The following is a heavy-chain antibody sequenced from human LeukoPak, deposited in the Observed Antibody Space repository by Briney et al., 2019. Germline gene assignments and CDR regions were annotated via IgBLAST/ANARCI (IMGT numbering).Heavy chain of an antibody. V-gene: IGHV4-4*07. CDR2: VYNTGST. D-gene: IGHD4-17*01. CDR1: GGSITTHY. J-gene: IGHJ3*02. Sequence: SETLSLTCTVSGGSITTHYWSWIRQPAGREVEWIGRVYNTGSTKYNPSLESRVTMSVDTSSNRFSPNLRSVTAADTAVYYCARDLLGDYGTFDIWGQGTMVTVSS. CDR3: ARDLLGDYGTFDI.